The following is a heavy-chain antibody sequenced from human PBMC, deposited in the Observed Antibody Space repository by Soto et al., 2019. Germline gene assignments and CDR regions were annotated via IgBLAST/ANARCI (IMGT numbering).Heavy chain of an antibody. CDR2: IYPGDSDT. CDR1: GYSFTSYW. CDR3: ASSPRGYCSSTSCRELGNYYGMDV. V-gene: IGHV5-51*01. D-gene: IGHD2-2*01. J-gene: IGHJ6*02. Sequence: LGESLKISCKGSGYSFTSYWIGWVRQMPGKGLEWMGIIYPGDSDTRYSPSFQGQVTISADKSISTAYLQWSSLKASDTAMYYCASSPRGYCSSTSCRELGNYYGMDVWGQGTTVNVSS.